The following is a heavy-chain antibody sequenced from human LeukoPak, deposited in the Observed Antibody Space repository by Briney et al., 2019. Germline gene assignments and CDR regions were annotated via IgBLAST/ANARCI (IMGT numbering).Heavy chain of an antibody. J-gene: IGHJ6*02. Sequence: ASVKVSCKASGYTFTGYYMHWVRQAPGQGLEWMGWINPNSGGTNYAQKFQGRVTMTRDTSISTAYMELSRLRSDDTAVYYCAREPYGGSGSYYYYYYYGMDVWGQGTTVPVSS. CDR2: INPNSGGT. D-gene: IGHD3-10*01. V-gene: IGHV1-2*02. CDR3: AREPYGGSGSYYYYYYYGMDV. CDR1: GYTFTGYY.